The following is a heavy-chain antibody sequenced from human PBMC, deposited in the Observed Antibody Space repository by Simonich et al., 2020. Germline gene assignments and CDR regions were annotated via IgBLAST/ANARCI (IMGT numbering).Heavy chain of an antibody. CDR1: GYTFTGYY. V-gene: IGHV1-2*02. D-gene: IGHD6-6*01. J-gene: IGHJ2*01. Sequence: QVQLVQSGAEVKKPGASVKVSCKASGYTFTGYYMHWVRQAPGQGLEWRGWINHNSGGTNKEQKFQGRVTMTRDTSISTAYMELSRLRSDDTAVYYCARVEYSSSGYFDLWGRGTLVTVSS. CDR3: ARVEYSSSGYFDL. CDR2: INHNSGGT.